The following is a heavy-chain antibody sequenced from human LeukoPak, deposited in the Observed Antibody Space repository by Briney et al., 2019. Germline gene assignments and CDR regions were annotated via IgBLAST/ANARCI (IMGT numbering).Heavy chain of an antibody. CDR2: ISASGGST. Sequence: GGSLRLSCAASGFTFSSYVMSWVRQASGKGLEWVSFISASGGSTYYAGSVKGRFTISRDNSKNTLFLQMSSLRAEDTAVYYCAKDLGDSGGYNPFDFWGQGTLVTVSS. CDR1: GFTFSSYV. V-gene: IGHV3-23*01. J-gene: IGHJ4*02. CDR3: AKDLGDSGGYNPFDF. D-gene: IGHD3-22*01.